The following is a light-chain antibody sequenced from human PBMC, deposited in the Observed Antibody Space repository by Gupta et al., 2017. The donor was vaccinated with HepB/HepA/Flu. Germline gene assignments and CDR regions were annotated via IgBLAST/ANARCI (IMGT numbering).Light chain of an antibody. CDR2: RND. Sequence: QSVLTQPPSASGTPGQRVTISCSGSSSNIGTNYVYWYHQFPGTAPQVLMYRNDQRPSGVPDRFSGSKSGTSASLAISGLRSEDEADYYCAAWDGNLSAWVFGGGTKLTVL. CDR1: SSNIGTNY. V-gene: IGLV1-47*01. J-gene: IGLJ3*02. CDR3: AAWDGNLSAWV.